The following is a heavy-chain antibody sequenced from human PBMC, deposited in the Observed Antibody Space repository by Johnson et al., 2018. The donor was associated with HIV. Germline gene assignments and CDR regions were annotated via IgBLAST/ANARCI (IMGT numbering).Heavy chain of an antibody. CDR1: GFTVSSNY. Sequence: EVQLVESGGGLVKPGGSLRLSCAASGFTVSSNYMSWVRQAPGKGLEWVSVIYSGGSTYYADSVKGRFTISRDNSKNTLYLQMNRLRAEDTAVYYCARDLPHDYGVGYAFDIWGQGTMVTVSS. V-gene: IGHV3-66*02. CDR3: ARDLPHDYGVGYAFDI. CDR2: IYSGGST. J-gene: IGHJ3*02. D-gene: IGHD4-17*01.